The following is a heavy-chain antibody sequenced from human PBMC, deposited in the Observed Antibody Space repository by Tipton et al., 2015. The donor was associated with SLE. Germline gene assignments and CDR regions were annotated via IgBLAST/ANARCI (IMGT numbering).Heavy chain of an antibody. D-gene: IGHD1-26*01. CDR3: AKDQSGTYFSLDY. J-gene: IGHJ4*02. V-gene: IGHV3-23*03. CDR2: IYSGGSST. Sequence: GSLRLSCPASGFTFSSYAMSWVRQAPGKGLEWVSVIYSGGSSTYYADSVKGRFTISRDDSTNTLYRQMNSLRAEDTAIYYCAKDQSGTYFSLDYWGQGTLVTVSS. CDR1: GFTFSSYA.